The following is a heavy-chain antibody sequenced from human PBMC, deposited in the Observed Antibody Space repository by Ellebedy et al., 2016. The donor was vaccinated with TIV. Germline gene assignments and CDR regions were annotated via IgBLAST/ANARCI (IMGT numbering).Heavy chain of an antibody. Sequence: MPSETLSLTCDIYGDSVSSNSAAWNWLRQSPSRGLEWLGRTYYRSTWNTDDAISVKSRITINPDKSKNQFSLQLTSVTPEDTAIYYCARDSIAAMHYWGQGTLVTVSS. J-gene: IGHJ4*02. CDR1: GDSVSSNSAA. CDR2: TYYRSTWNT. V-gene: IGHV6-1*01. CDR3: ARDSIAAMHY.